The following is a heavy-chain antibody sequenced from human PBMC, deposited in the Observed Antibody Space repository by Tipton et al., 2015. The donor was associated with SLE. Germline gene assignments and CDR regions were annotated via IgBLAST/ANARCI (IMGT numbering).Heavy chain of an antibody. CDR3: ARTIEAAFDI. J-gene: IGHJ3*02. CDR2: IYHSGST. D-gene: IGHD5-24*01. Sequence: TLSLTCAVSGYSISSGYYWGWIRQPPGKGLEWIGSIYHSGSTNYNPSLKSRVTISVDTSKNQFSLKLSPVTAADTAVYYCARTIEAAFDIWGQGTLVTVSS. V-gene: IGHV4-38-2*01. CDR1: GYSISSGYY.